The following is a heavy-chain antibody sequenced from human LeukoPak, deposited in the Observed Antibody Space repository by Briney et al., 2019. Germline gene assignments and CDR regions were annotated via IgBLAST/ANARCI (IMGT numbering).Heavy chain of an antibody. CDR3: ARGVGQDAFDI. CDR1: GFTIRSNY. D-gene: IGHD1-26*01. J-gene: IGHJ3*02. Sequence: QPGGSLRLSCAASGFTIRSNYMSWVRQAPGRGLEWVSVIYSGGNTYYADSVKGRFTFSEDNSKNTLYLQMTNLRVEDTAVYYCARGVGQDAFDIWGQGTMVTVSS. V-gene: IGHV3-53*01. CDR2: IYSGGNT.